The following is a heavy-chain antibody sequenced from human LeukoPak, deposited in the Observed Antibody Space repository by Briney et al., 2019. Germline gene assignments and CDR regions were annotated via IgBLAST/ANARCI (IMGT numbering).Heavy chain of an antibody. CDR3: ARSHDHLWGNYPDY. D-gene: IGHD3-16*02. CDR1: GGSIDSTNW. Sequence: SETLSLTCDVSGGSIDSTNWWNWVRQPPGKRLEWIGEIHHDGRINYNPSLKSRVTLSVDKSKNQFSLRLNSVTAADTAMYYCARSHDHLWGNYPDYWGQGTLVTVSS. V-gene: IGHV4/OR15-8*01. J-gene: IGHJ4*02. CDR2: IHHDGRI.